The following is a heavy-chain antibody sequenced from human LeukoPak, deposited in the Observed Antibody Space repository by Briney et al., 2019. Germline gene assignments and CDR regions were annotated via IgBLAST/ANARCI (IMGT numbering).Heavy chain of an antibody. CDR3: ARYHYYYMDV. Sequence: GGSLRLSCAASGFTFSSYEMNWVRQAPGKGLEWVSYISSSGSTIYYADSVKGRFTISRDNAKNSLYLQMNSLRAEDTAVYYCARYHYYYMDVWGKGTTVTISS. CDR2: ISSSGSTI. CDR1: GFTFSSYE. J-gene: IGHJ6*03. V-gene: IGHV3-48*03.